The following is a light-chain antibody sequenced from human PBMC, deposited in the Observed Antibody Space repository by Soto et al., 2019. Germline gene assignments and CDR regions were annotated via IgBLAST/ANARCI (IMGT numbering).Light chain of an antibody. V-gene: IGKV1-27*01. CDR1: QGISNY. CDR3: QKYTSAPVFT. CDR2: AAS. J-gene: IGKJ3*01. Sequence: DIQMTQSPSSLSASVGDRVTITCRASQGISNYLAWYQQKPGKVPKLLIYAASTLQSGVPSRFSGSGSGTDFTLTISSLQPEDVETYYCQKYTSAPVFTFGPGTKVDIK.